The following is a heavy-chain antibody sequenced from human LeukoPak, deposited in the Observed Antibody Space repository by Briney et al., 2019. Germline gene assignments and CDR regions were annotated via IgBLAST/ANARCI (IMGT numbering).Heavy chain of an antibody. J-gene: IGHJ6*02. Sequence: AGSLRLSCAASGLTFSSYAMTWVRQAPGQGLEWVSTISGSGDNTHYADSVEGRLTISRDNSKNTLYLQMNSLRVEDTAVYYCGGAKFYYYGMDVWGQGTTVTVSS. CDR2: ISGSGDNT. CDR1: GLTFSSYA. D-gene: IGHD1-26*01. V-gene: IGHV3-23*01. CDR3: GGAKFYYYGMDV.